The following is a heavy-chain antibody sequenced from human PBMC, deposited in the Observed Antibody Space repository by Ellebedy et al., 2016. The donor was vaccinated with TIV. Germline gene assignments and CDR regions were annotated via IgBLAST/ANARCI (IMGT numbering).Heavy chain of an antibody. J-gene: IGHJ4*02. Sequence: MPSETLSLTCTVSGGSISSFHWSWIRQPPGKGLEWIGYIYFSGSTNYNPSLKSRVTMSVDTSKNQFSLKLRSVTAADTAVYYCVRWVGHFDFWGQGTLVTVSS. CDR3: VRWVGHFDF. V-gene: IGHV4-59*01. CDR2: IYFSGST. D-gene: IGHD1-26*01. CDR1: GGSISSFH.